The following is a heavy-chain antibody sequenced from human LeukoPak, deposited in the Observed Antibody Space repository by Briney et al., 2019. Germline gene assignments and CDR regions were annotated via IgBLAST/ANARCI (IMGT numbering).Heavy chain of an antibody. D-gene: IGHD5-12*01. CDR3: ARVLSSGYDLFY. V-gene: IGHV1-2*06. CDR1: GYTFTGYY. CDR2: INPNSGGT. J-gene: IGHJ4*02. Sequence: ASVKVPCKASGYTFTGYYMHWVRQAPGQGLEWIGRINPNSGGTNYAQKFQGRVTMTRDTSISTAYMELSRLRSDDTAVYYCARVLSSGYDLFYWGQGTLVTVSS.